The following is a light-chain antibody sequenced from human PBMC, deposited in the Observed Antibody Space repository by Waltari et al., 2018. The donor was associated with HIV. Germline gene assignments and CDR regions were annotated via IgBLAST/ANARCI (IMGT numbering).Light chain of an antibody. Sequence: QSALTQPASVSGSPGQSITISCTGTSSDVGGSNYVSWYQQHPGKAPKLMIYEVNNRPSWVSNRFSGSKSGNTASLTISGLQAEDEADYYCSSYTSSITPLVFGTGTKVTVL. V-gene: IGLV2-14*01. CDR2: EVN. CDR3: SSYTSSITPLV. CDR1: SSDVGGSNY. J-gene: IGLJ1*01.